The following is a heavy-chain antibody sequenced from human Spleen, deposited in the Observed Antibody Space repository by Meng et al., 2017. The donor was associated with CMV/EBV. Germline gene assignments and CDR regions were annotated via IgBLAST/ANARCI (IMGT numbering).Heavy chain of an antibody. J-gene: IGHJ6*02. CDR3: AKGKSATLGYGMDI. CDR1: GFTFDDYA. CDR2: ITWDGGTT. D-gene: IGHD3-10*01. V-gene: IGHV3-43D*03. Sequence: ETLSLTCAASGFTFDDYAMHWVRQPPGKGLEWVSLITWDGGTTYYVDSLKGRFNISRDNTKNSLYLHMTSLRGEDTALYYCAKGKSATLGYGMDIWGQGTTVTVSS.